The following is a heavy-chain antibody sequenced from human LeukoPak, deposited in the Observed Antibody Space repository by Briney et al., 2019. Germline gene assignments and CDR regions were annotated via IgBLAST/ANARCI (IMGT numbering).Heavy chain of an antibody. CDR2: IYTSGST. CDR1: GGSINSGSYY. J-gene: IGHJ4*02. CDR3: ARDRGWGEWLPLSY. Sequence: SETLSLTCTVSGGSINSGSYYWSWIRQPAGKGLEWIGRIYTSGSTNYNPSLKSRVTISVDTSKNQFSLKLSSVTAADTAVYYCARDRGWGEWLPLSYWGQGTLVTVSS. D-gene: IGHD3-3*01. V-gene: IGHV4-61*02.